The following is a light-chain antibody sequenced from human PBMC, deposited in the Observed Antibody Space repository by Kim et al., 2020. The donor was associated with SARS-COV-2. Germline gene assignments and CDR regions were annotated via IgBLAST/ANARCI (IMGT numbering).Light chain of an antibody. CDR1: NIENKN. J-gene: IGLJ2*01. CDR3: QVWDSRTVV. V-gene: IGLV3-9*01. CDR2: RDK. Sequence: SYELTQPLSVSVALGQTTTIPCGGNNIENKNVHWYHQRPGQAPVLVMYRDKKRPSGIPERLSGSNSGNTATLTISRVEAGDEGDYYCQVWDSRTVVFGGGNQLTVL.